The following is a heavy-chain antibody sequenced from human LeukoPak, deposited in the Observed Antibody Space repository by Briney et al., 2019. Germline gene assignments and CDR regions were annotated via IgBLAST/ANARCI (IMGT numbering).Heavy chain of an antibody. D-gene: IGHD1-26*01. Sequence: KPSETLSLTCTVSGGSISSYYVSWIRQPAGKGLEWIGRIYTSGTTNYTPSLRSRVTTSVDSSKSQFSLKLSSVTAADTAIYYCARDSYSPSDVWGQGTMVTVSS. CDR1: GGSISSYY. CDR2: IYTSGTT. CDR3: ARDSYSPSDV. J-gene: IGHJ3*01. V-gene: IGHV4-4*07.